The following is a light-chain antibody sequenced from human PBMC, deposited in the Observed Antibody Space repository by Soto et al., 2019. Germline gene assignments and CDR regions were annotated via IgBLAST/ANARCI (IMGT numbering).Light chain of an antibody. J-gene: IGKJ1*01. Sequence: PGERATLSCRASQSLRSGDLACYQQIPGQAPGLLIYGASSRATGIPDGFSGSGSGTYFHLTVSRLAPEDFAVYYCHQYGTSPRTFGQGTKVEIK. CDR1: QSLRSGD. CDR2: GAS. CDR3: HQYGTSPRT. V-gene: IGKV3-20*01.